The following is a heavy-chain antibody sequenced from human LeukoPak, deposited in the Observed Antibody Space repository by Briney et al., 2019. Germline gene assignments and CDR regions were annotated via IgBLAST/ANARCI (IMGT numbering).Heavy chain of an antibody. V-gene: IGHV3-23*01. Sequence: PGGSLRLSCVASGFTFSSYATSWVRQAPGKGLEWVSAITGGGGGTYYADSVKGRFTISRDNSKNTLYLQMNSLRAEDTAVYYCAKRISGWYYSDYWGQGTLVTVSA. CDR2: ITGGGGGT. CDR3: AKRISGWYYSDY. D-gene: IGHD6-19*01. CDR1: GFTFSSYA. J-gene: IGHJ4*02.